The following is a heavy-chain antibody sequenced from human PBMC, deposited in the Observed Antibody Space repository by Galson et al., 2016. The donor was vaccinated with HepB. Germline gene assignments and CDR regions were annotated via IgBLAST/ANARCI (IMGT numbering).Heavy chain of an antibody. CDR2: ISRSADSA. CDR3: AIQNTSVDFDY. V-gene: IGHV3-23*01. Sequence: SLRLSCAASGFTFSSYGMSWVRQAPGKGLEWVSSISRSADSAYYADSVKGRFSISRANSRNMLYLQMYSLRPEDTAMYFCAIQNTSVDFDYWGQGTLVTVSS. CDR1: GFTFSSYG. J-gene: IGHJ4*02.